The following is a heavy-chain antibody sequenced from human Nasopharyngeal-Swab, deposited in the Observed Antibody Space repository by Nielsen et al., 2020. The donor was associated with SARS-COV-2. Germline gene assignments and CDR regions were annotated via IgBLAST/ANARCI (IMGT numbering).Heavy chain of an antibody. CDR3: VKYYYGSGSYSNVGAFDI. Sequence: GESLKISYAASGFTFSDYYMSWIRQAPGKGLEWVSYISSTGAIIYYADSVKGRFTISRDNPKNSLYLQMSSLRAEDTAVYYCVKYYYGSGSYSNVGAFDIWGQGTMVTVSS. CDR2: ISSTGAII. J-gene: IGHJ3*02. D-gene: IGHD3-10*01. V-gene: IGHV3-11*04. CDR1: GFTFSDYY.